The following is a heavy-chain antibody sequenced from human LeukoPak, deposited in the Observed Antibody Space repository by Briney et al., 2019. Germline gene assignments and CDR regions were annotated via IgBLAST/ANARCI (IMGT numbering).Heavy chain of an antibody. CDR1: GFTFSSYA. J-gene: IGHJ4*02. V-gene: IGHV3-23*01. CDR3: AKSLSVGYLTRSLLVREY. CDR2: ISGSGGST. Sequence: GGSLRLSCAASGFTFSSYAMSWVRQAPGKGLEWVSAISGSGGSTYYADSMKGRFTISRDNSKNTLYLQMNSLRAEDTAVYYCAKSLSVGYLTRSLLVREYWGQGTLVTVSS. D-gene: IGHD3-9*01.